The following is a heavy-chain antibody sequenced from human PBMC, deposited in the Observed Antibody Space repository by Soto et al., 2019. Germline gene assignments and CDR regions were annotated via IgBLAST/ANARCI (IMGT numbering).Heavy chain of an antibody. J-gene: IGHJ6*02. D-gene: IGHD2-15*01. CDR1: GFTFTSSA. V-gene: IGHV1-58*01. Sequence: ASVKVSCKASGFTFTSSAVQWVRQARGQRLEWIGWIVVGSGNTNYAQRFQEGVTITRDMSTSTAYMELSSLRSEDTAVYYCAAEGYCSGGSCSYGMDVWGQGTTVTVSS. CDR3: AAEGYCSGGSCSYGMDV. CDR2: IVVGSGNT.